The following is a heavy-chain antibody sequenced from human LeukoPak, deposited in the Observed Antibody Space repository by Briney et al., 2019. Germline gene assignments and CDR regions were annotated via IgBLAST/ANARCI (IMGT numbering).Heavy chain of an antibody. V-gene: IGHV4-39*01. CDR1: GGSISSSSYY. Sequence: PSETLSLTCTVSGGSISSSSYYWGWIRQPPGKGLEWIGSIYYSGSTYYNPSLKSRVTISVDTSKNQFSLKLSSVTAADTAVYYCARRSRAIDAFDIWGQGTMVTVSS. J-gene: IGHJ3*02. CDR2: IYYSGST. CDR3: ARRSRAIDAFDI.